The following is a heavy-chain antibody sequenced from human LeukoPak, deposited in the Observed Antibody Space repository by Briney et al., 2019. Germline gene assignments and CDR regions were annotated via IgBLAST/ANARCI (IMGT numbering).Heavy chain of an antibody. CDR2: ISPDSNFI. V-gene: IGHV3-21*01. Sequence: GGSLRLSCAGSGFTFSIDGMNWVRQAPGKGLEWVSSISPDSNFIYQADSVKGRFTISRDNAKNSLYLQMEGLRVEDTAVYYCTNFQTVGVKPFEHWGQGTLVTVSS. CDR3: TNFQTVGVKPFEH. D-gene: IGHD1-26*01. J-gene: IGHJ5*02. CDR1: GFTFSIDG.